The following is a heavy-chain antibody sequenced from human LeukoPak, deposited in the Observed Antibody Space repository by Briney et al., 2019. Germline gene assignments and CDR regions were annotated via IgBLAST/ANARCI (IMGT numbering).Heavy chain of an antibody. CDR1: GFTFSTYG. V-gene: IGHV3-30*02. J-gene: IGHJ6*03. D-gene: IGHD4-17*01. CDR3: AKDRDYGDYPSAYYYYMDV. Sequence: GGSLRLSCAASGFTFSTYGIHWVRQAPGKGLEWVAFIRYDGTNKWYADSVKGRFTISRDNSKNMLYLQMNSLRAEDTAVYHCAKDRDYGDYPSAYYYYMDVWGKGTTVTVSS. CDR2: IRYDGTNK.